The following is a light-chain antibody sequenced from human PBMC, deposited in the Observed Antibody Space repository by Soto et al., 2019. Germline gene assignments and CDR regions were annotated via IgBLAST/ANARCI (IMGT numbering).Light chain of an antibody. CDR3: QQYNNWPPFT. Sequence: EIVMTQSPATLSVSPGERATLTCRASQSVSSNLAWYQQKPGLAPRLLIYGTSTRATGIPARFSGSESGTEFTLTISSLQSEDFAVYYCQQYNNWPPFTFGPGTKVDIK. CDR2: GTS. V-gene: IGKV3-15*01. J-gene: IGKJ3*01. CDR1: QSVSSN.